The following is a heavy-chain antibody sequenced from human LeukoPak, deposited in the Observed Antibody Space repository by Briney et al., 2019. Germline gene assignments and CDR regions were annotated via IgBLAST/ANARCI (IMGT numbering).Heavy chain of an antibody. J-gene: IGHJ1*01. CDR3: AKGSYGGNSPEYFQH. CDR1: GFTFSSYG. Sequence: GGSLRLSCAASGFTFSSYGMHWVRQAPGKGLEWVAVISYDGSNKYYADSVKGRFTISRDNSKNTLYLQMNSLRAEDTAVYYCAKGSYGGNSPEYFQHWGQGTLVIVSS. V-gene: IGHV3-30*18. D-gene: IGHD4-23*01. CDR2: ISYDGSNK.